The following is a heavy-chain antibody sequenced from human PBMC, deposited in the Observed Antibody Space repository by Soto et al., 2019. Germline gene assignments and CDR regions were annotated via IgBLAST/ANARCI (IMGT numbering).Heavy chain of an antibody. CDR2: IYYSGST. CDR3: ARVWGYAFDY. Sequence: QVQLQESGPGLVKPSETLSLTCTVPGGSISSYYWIWIRQPPGKGLEWIGYIYYSGSTNYNPSLKSRVTISVDTSKNQFSLKLSSVTAADTAVYYCARVWGYAFDYWGQGTLVTVSS. CDR1: GGSISSYY. J-gene: IGHJ4*02. D-gene: IGHD3-16*01. V-gene: IGHV4-59*01.